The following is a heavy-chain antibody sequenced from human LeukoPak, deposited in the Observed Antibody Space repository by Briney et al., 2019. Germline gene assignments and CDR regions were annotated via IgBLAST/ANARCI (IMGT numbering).Heavy chain of an antibody. CDR1: GFTFSSYA. Sequence: PGGSLRLSCAASGFTFSSYAMSWVRQAPGKGLEWVSAISGSGGSTYYADSVKGRFTISRDNSKNTLYLQMNSLRAEDTAVYYCAKGSDYDSSGFGPPYYFGYWGQGTLVTVSS. V-gene: IGHV3-23*01. CDR2: ISGSGGST. J-gene: IGHJ4*02. CDR3: AKGSDYDSSGFGPPYYFGY. D-gene: IGHD3-22*01.